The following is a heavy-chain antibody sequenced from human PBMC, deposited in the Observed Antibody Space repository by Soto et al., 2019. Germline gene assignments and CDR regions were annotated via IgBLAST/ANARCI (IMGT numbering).Heavy chain of an antibody. D-gene: IGHD3-22*01. CDR3: ATIWYYDNSAYYPD. J-gene: IGHJ4*02. CDR2: ISYRGST. Sequence: SETLSLTCTVSGGSISSDYWSWIRQPPGKGLEWIGYISYRGSTYYNPSLKSRVAISVDTSKNQFSLNLSSVTAADTAVYYCATIWYYDNSAYYPDWGQGTLVTVSS. CDR1: GGSISSDY. V-gene: IGHV4-30-4*08.